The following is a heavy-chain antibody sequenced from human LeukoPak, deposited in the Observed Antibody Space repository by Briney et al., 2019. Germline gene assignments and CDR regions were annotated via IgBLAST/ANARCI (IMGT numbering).Heavy chain of an antibody. CDR2: ISGSGENT. J-gene: IGHJ4*02. CDR1: GFTFSSYA. D-gene: IGHD3-16*02. V-gene: IGHV3-23*01. CDR3: AKTVSGSYSYQGGDY. Sequence: PGGSLRLSCAASGFTFSSYAMSWVRQAPGKGLEWVSAISGSGENTNYADSAKGRFTMSRDNSRNMLYLQMNSPRDEDTAKYYCAKTVSGSYSYQGGDYWGQGTLVTVSS.